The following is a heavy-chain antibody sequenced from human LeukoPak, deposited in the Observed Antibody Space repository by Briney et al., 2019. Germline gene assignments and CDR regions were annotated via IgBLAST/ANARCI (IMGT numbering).Heavy chain of an antibody. CDR3: ATGNCSGGSCYFDY. J-gene: IGHJ4*02. V-gene: IGHV4-59*01. CDR1: GFTFDDYA. Sequence: GSLRLSCAASGFTFDDYAMHWVRQAPGKGLEWIGYIYYSGSTNYNPSLKSRVTISVDTSKNQFSLKLSSVTAADTAVYYCATGNCSGGSCYFDYWGQGTLVTVSS. CDR2: IYYSGST. D-gene: IGHD2-15*01.